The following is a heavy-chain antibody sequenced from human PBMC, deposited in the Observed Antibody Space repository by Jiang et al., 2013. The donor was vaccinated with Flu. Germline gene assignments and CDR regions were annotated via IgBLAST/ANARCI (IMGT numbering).Heavy chain of an antibody. Sequence: GLVKPSETLSLTCTVSGGSISSYYWSWIRQPPGKGLEWIGYIYYSGSTNYNPSLTSRVTISADTSKNQFSLKLSSVTAADTAVYYCARTHSVVPAVKNWFDPWGQGTLVTVSS. J-gene: IGHJ5*02. D-gene: IGHD2-2*01. CDR1: GGSISSYY. V-gene: IGHV4-59*08. CDR2: IYYSGST. CDR3: ARTHSVVPAVKNWFDP.